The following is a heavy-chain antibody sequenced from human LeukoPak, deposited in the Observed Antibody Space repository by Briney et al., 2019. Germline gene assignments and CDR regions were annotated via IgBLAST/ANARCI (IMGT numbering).Heavy chain of an antibody. CDR2: ISAYNGNT. Sequence: ASVKVSCKASGYTFTTYGISWVRQAPGQGLEWMGWISAYNGNTNYAQNLQGRVSMTTDTSTTTAYMDLRSLTSDDTAVYYCARGPYCSGGSCYIFDWFDPWGQGTLVTVSS. V-gene: IGHV1-18*01. CDR1: GYTFTTYG. J-gene: IGHJ5*02. D-gene: IGHD2-15*01. CDR3: ARGPYCSGGSCYIFDWFDP.